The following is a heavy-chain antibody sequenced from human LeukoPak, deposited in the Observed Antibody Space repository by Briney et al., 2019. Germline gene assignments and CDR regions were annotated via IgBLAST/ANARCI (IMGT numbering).Heavy chain of an antibody. CDR1: GGSISSYY. CDR3: ARGVPLYYDILTGQIYYFDY. Sequence: PSETLSLTCTVSGGSISSYYWSWIRQPPGKGLEWIGYIYYSGSTYYNPSLKSRVTISVDTSKNQFSLKLSSVTAADTAVYYCARGVPLYYDILTGQIYYFDYWGQGTLVTFSS. J-gene: IGHJ4*02. D-gene: IGHD3-9*01. V-gene: IGHV4-59*12. CDR2: IYYSGST.